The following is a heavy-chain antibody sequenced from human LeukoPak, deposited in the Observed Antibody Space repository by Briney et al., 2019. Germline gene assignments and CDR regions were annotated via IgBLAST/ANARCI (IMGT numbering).Heavy chain of an antibody. D-gene: IGHD3-3*01. CDR2: LKEDGSEK. V-gene: IGHV3-7*01. Sequence: GGSLRLSCTASGFTFSHHWMTWVRQAPGKGLEWVANLKEDGSEKDYVDSVKGRFTISRDNGKNSLYLQMNSLRGEDTAVYYCARLNWNYADYWGQGTLVTVST. J-gene: IGHJ4*02. CDR1: GFTFSHHW. CDR3: ARLNWNYADY.